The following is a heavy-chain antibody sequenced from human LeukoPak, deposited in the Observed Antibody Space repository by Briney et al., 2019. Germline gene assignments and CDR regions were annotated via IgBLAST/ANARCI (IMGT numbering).Heavy chain of an antibody. CDR1: GFTLSDYY. D-gene: IGHD3/OR15-3a*01. Sequence: GGSLSLSCAASGFTLSDYYMSWIRQAPGGGLEWVSYSSSSGSTIYYADSVKGRSAISSDNAKDSLYLQMNSLRAEDTAVYYCARRRDFIDYWGQGTLVTLSS. V-gene: IGHV3-11*01. CDR2: SSSSGSTI. CDR3: ARRRDFIDY. J-gene: IGHJ4*02.